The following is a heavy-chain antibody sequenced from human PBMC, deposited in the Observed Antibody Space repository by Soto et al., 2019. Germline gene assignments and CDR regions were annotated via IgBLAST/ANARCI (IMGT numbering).Heavy chain of an antibody. J-gene: IGHJ4*02. V-gene: IGHV3-7*01. CDR2: MKEDGSET. Sequence: GSLRLSCEASEFTFSNYWMSWVCQAPGEGLEWVAVMKEDGSETSYVDSVKGRFTISRDNAKNSLHLQMNSLRVDDTALYYCARTRPGAYFDYWGQGTLVTVSS. CDR1: EFTFSNYW. CDR3: ARTRPGAYFDY.